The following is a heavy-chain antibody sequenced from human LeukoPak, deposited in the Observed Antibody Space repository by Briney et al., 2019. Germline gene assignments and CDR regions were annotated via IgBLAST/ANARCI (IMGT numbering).Heavy chain of an antibody. CDR3: ARESSGSYYGDY. J-gene: IGHJ4*02. D-gene: IGHD1-26*01. CDR2: INPNSGGT. Sequence: ASVKVSCKASGYTFTGYYMHWVRQAPGQGLEWMGWINPNSGGTNYAQKFQGGVTMTRDTSISTAYMELSRLRSDDTAVYYCARESSGSYYGDYWGQGTLVTVSS. V-gene: IGHV1-2*02. CDR1: GYTFTGYY.